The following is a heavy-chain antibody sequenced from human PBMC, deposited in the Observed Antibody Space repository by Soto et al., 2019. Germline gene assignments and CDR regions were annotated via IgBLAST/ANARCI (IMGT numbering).Heavy chain of an antibody. CDR3: VSPEGYYDSSGYTLDY. V-gene: IGHV4-39*01. D-gene: IGHD3-22*01. CDR1: GDSISSSTYY. J-gene: IGHJ4*02. Sequence: SETLSLTCTVSGDSISSSTYYWGWIRQPPGKGLEWIGSMFYSGNTYYNPSLKSRVTLSINTSKNQFSLKLNSVTAADTAVYYCVSPEGYYDSSGYTLDYWGQGTLVTVSS. CDR2: MFYSGNT.